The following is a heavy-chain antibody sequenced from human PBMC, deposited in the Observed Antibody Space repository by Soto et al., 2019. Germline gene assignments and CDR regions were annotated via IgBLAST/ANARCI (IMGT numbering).Heavy chain of an antibody. J-gene: IGHJ4*02. Sequence: PGGSLRLSCAASGFTVRSNYMSWVRQAPGKGLEWISYISSSSNTIYYADSVKGRFTISRDNAKNSLYLQMNSLRAEDTAVYYCALRAGPLGGQGTLVTVSS. CDR3: ALRAGPL. CDR1: GFTVRSNY. V-gene: IGHV3-48*01. D-gene: IGHD6-13*01. CDR2: ISSSSNTI.